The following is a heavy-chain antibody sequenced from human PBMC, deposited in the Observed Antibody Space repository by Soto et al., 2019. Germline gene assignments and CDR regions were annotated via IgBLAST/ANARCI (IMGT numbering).Heavy chain of an antibody. J-gene: IGHJ4*02. CDR2: IWYDGSNQ. D-gene: IGHD2-21*02. CDR3: VKDHCGGDCYSDPYFDY. V-gene: IGHV3-33*06. Sequence: QVQLVESGGGVVQPGRSLRLSCAASGFIFTTYGLHWVRQAPGKGLEWVAVIWYDGSNQYYADSVKGRFTNYRNNSKNIMYLEMNSVRVEDTAVYYCVKDHCGGDCYSDPYFDYWGQGTLVTVSS. CDR1: GFIFTTYG.